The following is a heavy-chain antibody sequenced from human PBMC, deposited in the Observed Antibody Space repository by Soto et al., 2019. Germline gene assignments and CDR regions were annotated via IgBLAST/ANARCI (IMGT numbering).Heavy chain of an antibody. CDR3: ARDVVRAARYYYGMDV. Sequence: SVKVSCKASGGTFSSYAISWVRQAPGQGLEWMGGIIPIFGTANYAQKFQGRVTITADESTSTAYMELSSLRSEDTAVYYCARDVVRAARYYYGMDVWGQGTTVTSP. CDR2: IIPIFGTA. J-gene: IGHJ6*02. D-gene: IGHD6-6*01. CDR1: GGTFSSYA. V-gene: IGHV1-69*13.